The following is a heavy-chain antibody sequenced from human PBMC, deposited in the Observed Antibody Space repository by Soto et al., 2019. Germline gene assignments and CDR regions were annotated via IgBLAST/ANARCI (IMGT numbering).Heavy chain of an antibody. Sequence: QVQLQESGPGLVKPSGTLSLTCAVSGGSISSSNWWSWVRQPPGKGLEWIGEIYHSGSTNYNPSLKSRVTISVDKSKHQFSLKLSSVTAADTAVYYCARDPITMVRGAGYYGMDVWGQGTTVTVSS. V-gene: IGHV4-4*02. CDR1: GGSISSSNW. CDR2: IYHSGST. J-gene: IGHJ6*02. CDR3: ARDPITMVRGAGYYGMDV. D-gene: IGHD3-10*01.